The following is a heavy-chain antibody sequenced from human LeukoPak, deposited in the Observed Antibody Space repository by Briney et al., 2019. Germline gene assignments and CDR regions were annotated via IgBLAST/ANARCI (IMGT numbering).Heavy chain of an antibody. D-gene: IGHD3-10*01. CDR1: GGSTNPYY. Sequence: SDTLSLTSTVSGGSTNPYYWSWIRQPPGTGLEWIAYIYYTGSSNYNPSLKRRVTISLDMSKNQFSLAIRSVTAAYSAAHYCARGHYASGTYYPFEYWGQGTLVSVSS. V-gene: IGHV4-59*07. CDR3: ARGHYASGTYYPFEY. CDR2: IYYTGSS. J-gene: IGHJ4*02.